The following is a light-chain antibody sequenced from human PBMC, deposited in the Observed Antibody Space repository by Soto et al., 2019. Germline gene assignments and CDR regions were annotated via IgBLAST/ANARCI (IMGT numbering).Light chain of an antibody. CDR3: QQSYSTPPT. CDR1: QSISGY. J-gene: IGKJ4*01. Sequence: DIHMTLSPSSLSASVGNRVTITCRASQSISGYLNWYQQKPGKAPKLLIYAASSLQSGVPSRFSGSGYGTDVNLTINNLQTEDFATYYCQQSYSTPPTFGGGTKVDIK. CDR2: AAS. V-gene: IGKV1-39*01.